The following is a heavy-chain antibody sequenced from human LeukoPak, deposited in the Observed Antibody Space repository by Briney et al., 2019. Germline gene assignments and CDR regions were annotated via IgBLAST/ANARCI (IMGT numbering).Heavy chain of an antibody. V-gene: IGHV1-18*01. CDR3: ARWPDYYDSSGTFDY. Sequence: ASVNVSCKASGYTFTSFGISWVRQAPGQGREWMGWISAYNGNTNYAQKLQGRVTMTTDTSTSTAYMELRSLRSDDTAVYYCARWPDYYDSSGTFDYWGQGTLVTVSS. CDR1: GYTFTSFG. D-gene: IGHD3-22*01. J-gene: IGHJ4*02. CDR2: ISAYNGNT.